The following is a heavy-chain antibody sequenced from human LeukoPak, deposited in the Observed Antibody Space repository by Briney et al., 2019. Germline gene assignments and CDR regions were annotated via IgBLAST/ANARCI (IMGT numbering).Heavy chain of an antibody. V-gene: IGHV5-51*01. CDR1: GYSFTSNW. CDR3: ARRSCSSTSCYMYYGMDV. J-gene: IGHJ6*02. D-gene: IGHD2-2*02. CDR2: IYPGDSDT. Sequence: GESLQISCKGSGYSFTSNWIGWVRQMPGKGLEWMGIIYPGDSDTRYSPSFQGQVTISADKSISTAYLQWSSLKASDTATYYCARRSCSSTSCYMYYGMDVWGQGTTVTVSS.